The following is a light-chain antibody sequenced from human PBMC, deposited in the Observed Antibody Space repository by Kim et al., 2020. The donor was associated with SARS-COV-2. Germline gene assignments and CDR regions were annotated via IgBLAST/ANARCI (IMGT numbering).Light chain of an antibody. V-gene: IGKV1-17*03. CDR2: AAS. CDR1: QGINNY. CDR3: LQHYSYPPT. J-gene: IGKJ2*01. Sequence: SASLGDRVTIACRASQGINNYLAWFQQNPGRAPGRLIYAASNLQSGVPSGFSDSGSGAEFTLTISSLQPDDFATYFCLQHYSYPPTFGQGTKLEI.